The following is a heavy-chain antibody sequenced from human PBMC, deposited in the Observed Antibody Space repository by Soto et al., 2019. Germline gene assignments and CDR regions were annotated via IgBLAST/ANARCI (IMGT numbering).Heavy chain of an antibody. D-gene: IGHD2-2*01. CDR2: IYYSGST. CDR1: GGSISSGDYY. V-gene: IGHV4-30-4*01. J-gene: IGHJ6*02. CDR3: ARQDCSSTSCYSYYYYGMDV. Sequence: SETLSLTCTVSGGSISSGDYYWSWIRQPPGKGLEWIGYIYYSGSTYYNPSLKSRVTISVDTSKNQFPLKLSSVTAADTAVYYCARQDCSSTSCYSYYYYGMDVWGQGTTVTVSS.